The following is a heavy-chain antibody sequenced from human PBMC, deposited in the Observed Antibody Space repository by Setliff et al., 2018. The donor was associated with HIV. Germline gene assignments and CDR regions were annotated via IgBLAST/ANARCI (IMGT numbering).Heavy chain of an antibody. CDR3: ARDGVATIDLDF. D-gene: IGHD5-12*01. CDR1: GGSISSDNW. V-gene: IGHV3-74*01. J-gene: IGHJ4*02. Sequence: ETLSLTCAVSGGSISSDNWWTWVRQPPGKGLEWVSRIVSDGSTTIYADSVKGRFTISRDNAKNTLFLQMDGLRADDTAVYYCARDGVATIDLDFWGQGTLVTVSS. CDR2: IVSDGSTT.